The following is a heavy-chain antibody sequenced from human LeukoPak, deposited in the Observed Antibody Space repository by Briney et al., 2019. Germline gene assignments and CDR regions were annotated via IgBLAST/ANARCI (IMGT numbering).Heavy chain of an antibody. V-gene: IGHV1-2*02. J-gene: IGHJ3*02. CDR3: ARVGGINSAYPRGIFDI. D-gene: IGHD3-22*01. CDR1: GYTFSGYY. CDR2: INPSSGGT. Sequence: ASVKVSCKSSGYTFSGYYMHWVRQAPGQGFEWMGWINPSSGGTNHAQKFQGRVTTTRDTSISTAYMELSSLRSDDTAVYYCARVGGINSAYPRGIFDIWGQGTMVTVSS.